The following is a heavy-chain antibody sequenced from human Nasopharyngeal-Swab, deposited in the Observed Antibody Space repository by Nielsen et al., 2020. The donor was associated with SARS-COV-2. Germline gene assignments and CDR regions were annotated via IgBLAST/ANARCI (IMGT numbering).Heavy chain of an antibody. J-gene: IGHJ4*02. CDR3: ARDSHGGSDWYPFGY. D-gene: IGHD6-19*01. V-gene: IGHV3-69-1*01. Sequence: VRQAPGKGLEWVASISSNGYIYYADSVKGRLTISRDNAKNSLYLQMNSLRADDTAMYYCARDSHGGSDWYPFGYWGQGTLVTVSS. CDR2: ISSNGYI.